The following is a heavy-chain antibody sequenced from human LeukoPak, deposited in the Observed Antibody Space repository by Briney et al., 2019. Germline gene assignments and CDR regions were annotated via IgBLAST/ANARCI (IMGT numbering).Heavy chain of an antibody. Sequence: GGSLRLSCAASGFTFSSYSMNWIRQAPGKGLEWVSYISSSGSTIYYADSVKGRFTISRDNAKNSLYLQMNSLRAEDTAVYYCARWLQSRGDFDYWGQGTLVTVSS. CDR2: ISSSGSTI. CDR1: GFTFSSYS. CDR3: ARWLQSRGDFDY. V-gene: IGHV3-48*04. J-gene: IGHJ4*02. D-gene: IGHD5-24*01.